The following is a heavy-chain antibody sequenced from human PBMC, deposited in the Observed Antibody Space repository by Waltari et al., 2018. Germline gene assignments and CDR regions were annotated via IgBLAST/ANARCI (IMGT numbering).Heavy chain of an antibody. V-gene: IGHV4-30-4*08. CDR2: IYYSGST. Sequence: QVQLQESGPGLVKPSQTLSLTCTVSGGSISSGDYYWSWIRQPPGKGLEWIGYIYYSGSTYYNPSLKSRVTISVDTSKNQFSLKLSSVTAADTAVYYCARRSRYDYIWGSYRPLDYWGQGTLVTVSS. CDR1: GGSISSGDYY. D-gene: IGHD3-16*02. CDR3: ARRSRYDYIWGSYRPLDY. J-gene: IGHJ4*02.